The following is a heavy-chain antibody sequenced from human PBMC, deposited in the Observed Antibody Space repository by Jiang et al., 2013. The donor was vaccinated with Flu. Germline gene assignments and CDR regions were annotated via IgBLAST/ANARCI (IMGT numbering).Heavy chain of an antibody. CDR1: GGSISSSSYY. Sequence: GPGLVKPSQTLSLTCTVSGGSISSSSYYWGWIRQPPGKGLEWIGSVYYSGSTFYNPSLKSRVTISAHTSKNQFFLKLSSVTAADTAVYYCARQHYDIVNGYADFDYVGPGTLVTVSS. D-gene: IGHD3-9*01. CDR3: ARQHYDIVNGYADFDY. J-gene: IGHJ4*01. CDR2: VYYSGST. V-gene: IGHV4-39*01.